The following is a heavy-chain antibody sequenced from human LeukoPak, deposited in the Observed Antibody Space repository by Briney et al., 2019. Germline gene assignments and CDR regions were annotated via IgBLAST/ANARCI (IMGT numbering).Heavy chain of an antibody. D-gene: IGHD3-22*01. J-gene: IGHJ5*02. V-gene: IGHV1-69*13. CDR1: GGTFSSYA. CDR2: IIPNFGTA. CDR3: ARVPDSSGYIWFDP. Sequence: GASVKVSCKASGGTFSSYAISWVRQAPGQGLEWMGGIIPNFGTANYAQKFQGRVTITADESTSTAYMELSSLRSEDTAVYYCARVPDSSGYIWFDPWGQGTLVTVSS.